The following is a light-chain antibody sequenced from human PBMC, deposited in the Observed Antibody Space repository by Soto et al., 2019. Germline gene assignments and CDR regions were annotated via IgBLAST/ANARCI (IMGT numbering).Light chain of an antibody. Sequence: QAVLTQPPSASGSPGQSVTISCTGTSSDIGAYNYVSWYQQHPGKAPKLIIYEVNERPSGVPDRFSGSKSGNTASLTVSGLQPEDEAEYYCRSFVASNNLRVFGTGTKLTVL. CDR2: EVN. V-gene: IGLV2-8*01. CDR3: RSFVASNNLRV. J-gene: IGLJ1*01. CDR1: SSDIGAYNY.